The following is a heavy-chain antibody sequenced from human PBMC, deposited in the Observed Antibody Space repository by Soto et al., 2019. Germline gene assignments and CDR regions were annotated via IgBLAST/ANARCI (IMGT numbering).Heavy chain of an antibody. Sequence: EVQLLESGGGLVQPGGSLRLSCAASGFTFSSYAMSWVRQAPGKGLEWVSAISGSGGSTYYADSVKGRFTISRDNSKNTLYLQMNSLRAEDTAVYYCAKSQASCYVDCYYYYYGMDVWGQGTTVTVSS. V-gene: IGHV3-23*01. CDR1: GFTFSSYA. D-gene: IGHD2-2*01. CDR2: ISGSGGST. J-gene: IGHJ6*02. CDR3: AKSQASCYVDCYYYYYGMDV.